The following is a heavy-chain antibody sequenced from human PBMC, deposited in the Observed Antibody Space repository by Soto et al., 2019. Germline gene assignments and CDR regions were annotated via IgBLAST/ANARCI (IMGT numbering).Heavy chain of an antibody. J-gene: IGHJ4*02. CDR3: ARDSPLGYCSGGSCYSLAFDY. Sequence: KASGYAMTGDYGDRRIKTTGQGLEWMGWINPNSGGTNYAQKFQGWVTMTRDTSISTAYMELSRLRSDDTAVYYCARDSPLGYCSGGSCYSLAFDYWGQGTLVTVSS. CDR2: INPNSGGT. CDR1: GYAMTGDY. V-gene: IGHV1-2*04. D-gene: IGHD2-15*01.